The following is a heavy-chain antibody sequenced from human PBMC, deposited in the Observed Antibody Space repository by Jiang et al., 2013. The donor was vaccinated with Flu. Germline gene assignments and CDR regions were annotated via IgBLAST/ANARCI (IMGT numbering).Heavy chain of an antibody. CDR3: ARDPPTAMEPKGEDY. CDR1: GGTFSSYA. V-gene: IGHV1-69*01. J-gene: IGHJ4*02. D-gene: IGHD5-18*01. CDR2: IIPIFGIA. Sequence: QLVESGAEVKKSGSSVKVSCKASGGTFSSYAISWVRQAPGQGLEWMGGIIPIFGIANYAQKFQGRVTITADESTSTAYMELSSLRSEDTAVYYCARDPPTAMEPKGEDYWGQGTLVTVSS.